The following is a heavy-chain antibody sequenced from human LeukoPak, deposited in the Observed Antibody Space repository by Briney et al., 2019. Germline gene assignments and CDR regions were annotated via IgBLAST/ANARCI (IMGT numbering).Heavy chain of an antibody. CDR2: ISNTGGGT. D-gene: IGHD6-19*01. J-gene: IGHJ4*02. Sequence: GGSLRLSCAASGFTFTNYAMSWVRQAPGKGLEWVSTISNTGGGTYYAGSVKGRFTISRDNSKDTLYLQMNGLRAEDTAVYYCARVLAVAGSLYYFDYWGQGTLVTVSS. CDR1: GFTFTNYA. V-gene: IGHV3-23*01. CDR3: ARVLAVAGSLYYFDY.